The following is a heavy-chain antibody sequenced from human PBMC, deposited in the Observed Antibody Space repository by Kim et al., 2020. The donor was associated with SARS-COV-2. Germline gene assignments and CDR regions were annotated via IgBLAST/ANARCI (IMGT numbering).Heavy chain of an antibody. V-gene: IGHV3-30*04. CDR1: GFTFSSYA. CDR3: ARDGEESGYCSGGSCYYFDY. J-gene: IGHJ4*02. CDR2: ISYDGSNK. Sequence: GGSLRLSCAVSGFTFSSYAMHWVRQAPGKGLEWVAVISYDGSNKYYVDSVKGRFTISRDNSKNTLYLQMNSLRAEDTAVYYCARDGEESGYCSGGSCYYFDYWGQGTLVTVSS. D-gene: IGHD2-15*01.